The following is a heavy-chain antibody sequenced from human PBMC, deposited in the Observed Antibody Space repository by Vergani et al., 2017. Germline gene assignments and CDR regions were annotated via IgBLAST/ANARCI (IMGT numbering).Heavy chain of an antibody. Sequence: EVRLLESGGGLVQPGGSLRLSCAASGFPFRFYAMSWVRQAPGKGLGWVSGISFSGGTTYYADSVKGRFTISRDNSKTTLYLQMNSLRAEDTTVYYCAKHNDGGWLGYWGQGTLVTVSS. CDR1: GFPFRFYA. D-gene: IGHD6-19*01. J-gene: IGHJ4*02. CDR3: AKHNDGGWLGY. V-gene: IGHV3-23*01. CDR2: ISFSGGTT.